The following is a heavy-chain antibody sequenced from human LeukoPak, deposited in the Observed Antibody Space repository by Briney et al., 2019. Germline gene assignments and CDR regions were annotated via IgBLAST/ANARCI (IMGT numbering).Heavy chain of an antibody. CDR3: ASGHSGSYYYFDY. D-gene: IGHD1-26*01. CDR1: GYTSSSYS. CDR2: ISSSSSYI. Sequence: PGGSLRLSCAASGYTSSSYSMNWVRQAPGKGLEWVSSISSSSSYIYYADSVKGRFTISRDNAKNSLYLQMNSLRAEDTAVYYCASGHSGSYYYFDYWGQGTLVTVSS. J-gene: IGHJ4*02. V-gene: IGHV3-21*01.